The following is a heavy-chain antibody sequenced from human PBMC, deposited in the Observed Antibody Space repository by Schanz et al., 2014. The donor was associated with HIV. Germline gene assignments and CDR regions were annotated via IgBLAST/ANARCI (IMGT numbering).Heavy chain of an antibody. J-gene: IGHJ6*02. CDR1: GFTFSNYA. D-gene: IGHD1-20*01. Sequence: QVQLVESGGGVVQPGRSLRLSCAVSGFTFSNYAMHWVRQAPGKGLEWVAVKSYDGNNKYYADSVKGRFTISRDNSKKTLYLQMNSLRAEDTAVYYCARGEAITYYYHYYGMDVWGQGTTVTVSS. V-gene: IGHV3-30-3*01. CDR2: KSYDGNNK. CDR3: ARGEAITYYYHYYGMDV.